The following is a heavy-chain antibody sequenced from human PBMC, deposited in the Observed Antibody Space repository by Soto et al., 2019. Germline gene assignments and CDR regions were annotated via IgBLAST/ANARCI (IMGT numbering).Heavy chain of an antibody. J-gene: IGHJ5*02. V-gene: IGHV4-39*01. Sequence: SETLSLTCTVSGGSITSSSYYWGWIRQPPGKGLEWIGSIYYSGSTYYNPSLKSRVTISVDTSKNQFSLKLSSVTAADTAVYYCATQEVGGSYVYTFAPWGQGTLVTVS. D-gene: IGHD1-26*01. CDR1: GGSITSSSYY. CDR2: IYYSGST. CDR3: ATQEVGGSYVYTFAP.